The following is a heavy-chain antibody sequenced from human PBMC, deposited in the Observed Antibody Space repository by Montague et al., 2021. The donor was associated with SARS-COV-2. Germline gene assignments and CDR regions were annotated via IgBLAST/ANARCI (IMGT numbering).Heavy chain of an antibody. Sequence: SETLSLTCAVYGHSISSHYWSWIRQPDGKGLECIGRLYTSGSNNYNTSLQSHVTLLVDTSKNQFSLKLSSVTAADTAVYYCARDRVGLGSSWRSTVDWYFDSWGHGTLATVS. D-gene: IGHD6-13*01. CDR1: GHSISSHY. V-gene: IGHV4-4*07. CDR2: LYTSGSN. CDR3: ARDRVGLGSSWRSTVDWYFDS. J-gene: IGHJ4*01.